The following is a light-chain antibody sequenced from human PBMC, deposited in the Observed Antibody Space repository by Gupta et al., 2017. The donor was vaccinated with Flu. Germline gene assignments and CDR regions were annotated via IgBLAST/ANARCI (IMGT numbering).Light chain of an antibody. V-gene: IGKV1-5*03. Sequence: GDRVTITCRASQNIKDWLAWYQQKLGKAPKLLIYKTSSLESGVPSRFSGRGSGTEFTLTISSLQPDDFATYYCQQYSDYSLTFGGGTTVEI. CDR2: KTS. CDR3: QQYSDYSLT. J-gene: IGKJ4*01. CDR1: QNIKDW.